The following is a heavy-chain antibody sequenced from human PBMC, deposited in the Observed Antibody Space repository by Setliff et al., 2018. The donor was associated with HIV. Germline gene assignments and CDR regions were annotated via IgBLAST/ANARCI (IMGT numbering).Heavy chain of an antibody. CDR2: ISAYNGNT. CDR1: GYTFTAYY. V-gene: IGHV1-18*04. J-gene: IGHJ3*02. Sequence: ASVKVSCKASGYTFTAYYIHWVRQAPGQGLEWMGRISAYNGNTNYAQKFQGRVTITRDTSASTAYMELSSLRSDDTAVYYCARGYCTNAVCSDAFDIWGQGTMVTVSS. CDR3: ARGYCTNAVCSDAFDI. D-gene: IGHD2-8*01.